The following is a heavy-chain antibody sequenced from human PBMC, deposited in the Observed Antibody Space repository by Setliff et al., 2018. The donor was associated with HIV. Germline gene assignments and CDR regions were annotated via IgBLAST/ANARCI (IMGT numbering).Heavy chain of an antibody. V-gene: IGHV3-48*04. J-gene: IGHJ4*02. Sequence: HPGGSLRLSCAASGFTFSAYSMNWVRQAPGKGLEWISYISSSGVMYYADSVKGRFSISRDNAKNTLYLQMNSLTAEDSAVYFCVRAPPNSEYWGRGTLVTVSS. CDR3: VRAPPNSEY. CDR1: GFTFSAYS. CDR2: ISSSGVM.